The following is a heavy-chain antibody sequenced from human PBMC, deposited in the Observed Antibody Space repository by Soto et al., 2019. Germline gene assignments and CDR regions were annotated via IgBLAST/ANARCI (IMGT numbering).Heavy chain of an antibody. V-gene: IGHV3-7*01. CDR3: ARDRPSAYTSSFDY. CDR2: IKQDGSEK. Sequence: SLILSCAASGFTFSDYWMSWVRQAPGKGLEWVANIKQDGSEKYYVDSVKGRFTISRDIAENSLYLQMNSLRAEDTAVYYCARDRPSAYTSSFDYWGQGTMVTVYS. D-gene: IGHD6-6*01. J-gene: IGHJ4*02. CDR1: GFTFSDYW.